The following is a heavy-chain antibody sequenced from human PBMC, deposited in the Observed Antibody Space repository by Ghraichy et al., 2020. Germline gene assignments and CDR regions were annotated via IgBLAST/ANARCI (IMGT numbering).Heavy chain of an antibody. CDR2: IYSGGST. D-gene: IGHD6-25*01. CDR1: GFTVSSNY. V-gene: IGHV3-66*04. CDR3: ATPGGLFDY. J-gene: IGHJ4*02. Sequence: GESLNISCAASGFTVSSNYMSWVRQAPGKGLEWVSVIYSGGSTYYADSVKGRFTISRDNSKNTLYLQMNSLRAEDTAVYYCATPGGLFDYWGQGTLVTVSS.